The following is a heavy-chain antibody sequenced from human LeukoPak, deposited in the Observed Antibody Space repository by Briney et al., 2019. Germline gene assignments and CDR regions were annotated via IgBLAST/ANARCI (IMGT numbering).Heavy chain of an antibody. V-gene: IGHV4-59*01. CDR2: IHYSGST. CDR1: GGSMSSYY. J-gene: IGHJ5*02. D-gene: IGHD6-13*01. CDR3: ARGVNWIDP. Sequence: SETLSLTCTVSGGSMSSYYWSWIRQPPGKGLEWIGYIHYSGSTNYNPSLKSRVTISVDTSKNQFSLKLSSVTAADTAVYYCARGVNWIDPWGQGTLVTVSS.